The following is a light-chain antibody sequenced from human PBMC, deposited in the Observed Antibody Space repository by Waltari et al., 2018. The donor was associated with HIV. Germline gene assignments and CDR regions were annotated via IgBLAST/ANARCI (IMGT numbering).Light chain of an antibody. V-gene: IGLV3-25*03. CDR1: ALPKQY. Sequence: ELTQPPSVSVSPGQTARITCSGDALPKQYAYWYQQKPGQAPVVVIYKDSERASGIPERFSGSSSGTTVTLTISGVQAEDEADYYCQSADSSGTYPVVFGGGTKLTVL. J-gene: IGLJ2*01. CDR2: KDS. CDR3: QSADSSGTYPVV.